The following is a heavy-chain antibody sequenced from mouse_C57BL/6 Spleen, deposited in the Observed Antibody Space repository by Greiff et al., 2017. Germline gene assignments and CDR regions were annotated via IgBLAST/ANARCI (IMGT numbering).Heavy chain of an antibody. CDR3: VIYYYGSSLRDWYFDV. Sequence: EVMLVESGGGLVKPGGSLKLSCAASGFTFSDSGMHWVRQAPEKGLEWVAYISSGSSTIYYADTVKGRFTISRDNAKNTLFLQMTSLRSEDTAMYYCVIYYYGSSLRDWYFDVWGTGTTVTVSS. CDR2: ISSGSSTI. J-gene: IGHJ1*03. V-gene: IGHV5-17*01. CDR1: GFTFSDSG. D-gene: IGHD1-1*01.